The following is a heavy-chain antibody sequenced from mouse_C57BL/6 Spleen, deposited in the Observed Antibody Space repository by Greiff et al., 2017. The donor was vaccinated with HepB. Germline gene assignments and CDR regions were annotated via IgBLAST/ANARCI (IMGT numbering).Heavy chain of an antibody. V-gene: IGHV1-20*01. D-gene: IGHD2-4*01. Sequence: EVQLQQSGPELVKPGDSVKISCKASGYSFTGYFMNWVMQSHGKSLEWIGRINPYNGDTFYNQKFKGKATLTVDKSSSTAHMELRSLTSEDSAVYYCARRDYDGYYAMDYWGHGTSGTVSS. CDR1: GYSFTGYF. J-gene: IGHJ4*01. CDR3: ARRDYDGYYAMDY. CDR2: INPYNGDT.